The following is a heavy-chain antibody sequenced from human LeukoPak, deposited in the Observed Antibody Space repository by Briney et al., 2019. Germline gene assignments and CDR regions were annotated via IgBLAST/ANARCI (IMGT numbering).Heavy chain of an antibody. J-gene: IGHJ3*02. V-gene: IGHV4-59*01. CDR3: AQQVVGTSDTFDI. CDR1: GASIRSFY. Sequence: SETLSLTCSVSGASIRSFYWSWIRQPPGKGLEWIGYISYSGSTKYNPSLKSRATMSADTSKSQLSLSLDCVTAADTAVYFCAQQVVGTSDTFDIWGQGTMVTVSS. CDR2: ISYSGST. D-gene: IGHD6-13*01.